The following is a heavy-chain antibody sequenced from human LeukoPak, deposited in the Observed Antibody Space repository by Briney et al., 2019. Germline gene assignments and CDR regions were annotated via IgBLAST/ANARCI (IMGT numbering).Heavy chain of an antibody. J-gene: IGHJ5*02. Sequence: HRASVTVSCTASGYTFTNYDINWVRQAPGQGLEWVGWMSPDSGDTGYAHKFQGRVTITRNTSITTAYMELRSLTFEDTAVYYCARVRLRNGYNWFDPWGQGTLVTVSS. D-gene: IGHD3-3*01. CDR2: MSPDSGDT. CDR3: ARVRLRNGYNWFDP. CDR1: GYTFTNYD. V-gene: IGHV1-8*03.